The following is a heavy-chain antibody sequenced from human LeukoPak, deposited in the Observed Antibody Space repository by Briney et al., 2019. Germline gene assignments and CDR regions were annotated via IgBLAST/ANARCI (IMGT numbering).Heavy chain of an antibody. CDR2: IKQDGSES. Sequence: PGGSLRLSCAASGFTFSNYWMSWVRQAPGKGLEWVANIKQDGSESYYVDSVKGRFTFSRDNAKNSLYLQINSLRAEDTAVYYCARLGEKADFDYWGQGTLVTVSS. V-gene: IGHV3-7*01. CDR3: ARLGEKADFDY. CDR1: GFTFSNYW. D-gene: IGHD3-16*01. J-gene: IGHJ4*02.